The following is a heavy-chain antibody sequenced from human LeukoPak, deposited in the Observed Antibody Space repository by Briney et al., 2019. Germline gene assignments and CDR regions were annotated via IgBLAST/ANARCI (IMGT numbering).Heavy chain of an antibody. CDR3: ARDGEWRWLQLYGNYFDY. CDR2: MWSDGTNR. J-gene: IGHJ4*02. Sequence: QPGTSLRLSCAASEFTFSNFGMYWVRQAPGKGLEWVAVMWSDGTNRYYADSVKGRFTISRDNSKNTLYLQMNSLRAEDTAVYYCARDGEWRWLQLYGNYFDYWGQGTLVTVSS. D-gene: IGHD5-24*01. CDR1: EFTFSNFG. V-gene: IGHV3-33*01.